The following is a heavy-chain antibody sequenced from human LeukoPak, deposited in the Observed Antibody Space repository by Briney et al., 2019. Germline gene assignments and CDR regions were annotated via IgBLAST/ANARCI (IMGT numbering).Heavy chain of an antibody. CDR1: GFTFSSYE. CDR3: AELGITMIGGV. V-gene: IGHV3-48*03. Sequence: PGGSLRLSCAASGFTFSSYEMNWVRQAPGKGLGWVSYISSSGSTIYYADSVKGRFTISRDNAKNSLYLQMNSLRAEDTAVYYCAELGITMIGGVWGKXTTVTVSS. CDR2: ISSSGSTI. D-gene: IGHD3-10*02. J-gene: IGHJ6*04.